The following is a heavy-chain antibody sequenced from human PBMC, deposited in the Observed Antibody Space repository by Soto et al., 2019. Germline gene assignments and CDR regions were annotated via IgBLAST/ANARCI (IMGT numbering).Heavy chain of an antibody. D-gene: IGHD5-12*01. Sequence: EVQLVESGGGLEKPGGSLRLSCAGSGFTFSKVWMSWIRQAPGRGLEWVGRIKSATDGGTTDYTAHVDGRFNISRDDSKDTLYLQMNSLKAEDTAIYYCMTEATGHWGQGTLVTVSS. CDR2: IKSATDGGTT. CDR1: GFTFSKVW. CDR3: MTEATGH. V-gene: IGHV3-15*01. J-gene: IGHJ1*01.